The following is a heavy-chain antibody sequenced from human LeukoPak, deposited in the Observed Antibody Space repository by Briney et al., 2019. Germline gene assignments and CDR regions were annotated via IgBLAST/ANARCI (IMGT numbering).Heavy chain of an antibody. CDR2: ISYDGSNK. CDR3: ARDAVGRTMGPYYFDY. J-gene: IGHJ4*02. Sequence: GGSLRLSCAASGFTFSSYGMHWVRQAPGKGLEWVAVISYDGSNKYYADSVKGRFTISRDNSKNTLYLQMDSLRAEDTAVYYCARDAVGRTMGPYYFDYWGQGTLVTVSS. V-gene: IGHV3-30*03. D-gene: IGHD1-26*01. CDR1: GFTFSSYG.